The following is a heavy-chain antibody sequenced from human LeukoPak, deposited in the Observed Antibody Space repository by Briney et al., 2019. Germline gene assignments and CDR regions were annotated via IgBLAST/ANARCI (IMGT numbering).Heavy chain of an antibody. Sequence: SINSRVTISVDTSKNQFSLQLTSVTTADTAIYYCATSYEAEIAPFDLWGQGALVTVSA. J-gene: IGHJ4*02. CDR3: ATSYEAEIAPFDL. V-gene: IGHV4-4*09. D-gene: IGHD5-12*01.